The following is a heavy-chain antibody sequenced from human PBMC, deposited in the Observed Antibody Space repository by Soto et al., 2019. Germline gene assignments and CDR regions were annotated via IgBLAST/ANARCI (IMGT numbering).Heavy chain of an antibody. D-gene: IGHD3-10*01. CDR1: GGSFSGPN. J-gene: IGHJ5*02. CDR3: ARGWGFGFDP. CDR2: INHSGST. Sequence: QVQLQQWGAGLLEPSETLSLACAVYGGSFSGPNWSWIRQPPGKGLEWIGEINHSGSTNYNPSLKSRVTISIDMSKNQYSLKVTSVTAADTAVYYCARGWGFGFDPWGQGILVTVSS. V-gene: IGHV4-34*01.